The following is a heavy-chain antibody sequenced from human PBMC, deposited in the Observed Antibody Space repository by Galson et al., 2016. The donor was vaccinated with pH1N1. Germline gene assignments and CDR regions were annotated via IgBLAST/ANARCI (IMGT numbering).Heavy chain of an antibody. CDR1: GGTFSSSG. D-gene: IGHD3-22*01. CDR3: AREDYYDTDLSDWYFDL. J-gene: IGHJ2*01. CDR2: IIPIFGTS. Sequence: SVKVSCKASGGTFSSSGINWVRQAPGLGLEWMGGIIPIFGTSKYAQKFQGRVTITADESTTTAYMELSRLISEDTAVYYCAREDYYDTDLSDWYFDLWGRGTLVTVSS. V-gene: IGHV1-69*13.